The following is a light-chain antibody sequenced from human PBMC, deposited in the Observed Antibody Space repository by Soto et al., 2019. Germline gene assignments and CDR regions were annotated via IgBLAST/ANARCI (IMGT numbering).Light chain of an antibody. CDR1: QSVDIN. V-gene: IGKV3-15*01. Sequence: IVLTQSPATLSVSPGERVTLSCRASQSVDINLAWYQQKPGQAPRLLIYGASTRATDMPGRFNGRGSGTEFTLTISSLHPDDFATYYCQHYNSYSEAFGQGTKVDIK. CDR2: GAS. CDR3: QHYNSYSEA. J-gene: IGKJ1*01.